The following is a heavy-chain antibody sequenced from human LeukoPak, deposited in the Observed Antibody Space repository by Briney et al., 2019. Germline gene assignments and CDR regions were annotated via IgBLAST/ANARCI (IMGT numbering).Heavy chain of an antibody. J-gene: IGHJ6*03. Sequence: ASVKVSCKASGYTFTGYYMHWVRQAPGQGLEWMGWINPKSGGTNYAQKFQGRVTMTGDTSISTAYMEMSRLRSDDTAVYYCARGPWSSSWGYYYYYMDVWGKGTTVTVSS. V-gene: IGHV1-2*02. D-gene: IGHD6-13*01. CDR3: ARGPWSSSWGYYYYYMDV. CDR1: GYTFTGYY. CDR2: INPKSGGT.